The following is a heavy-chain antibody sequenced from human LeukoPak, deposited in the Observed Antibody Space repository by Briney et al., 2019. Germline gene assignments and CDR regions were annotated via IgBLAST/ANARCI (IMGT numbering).Heavy chain of an antibody. CDR1: GGSIRSSYYY. CDR2: IYDSGST. J-gene: IGHJ3*01. CDR3: ARSSYYYGSGSYYNL. D-gene: IGHD3-10*01. Sequence: SETLSLTCTVSGGSIRSSYYYWGWIRQPPGKGLEWIGSIYDSGSTYYNPSLKSRVTISVDTSKNQFSLKLSSVTAADTAVYYCARSSYYYGSGSYYNLWGQGTMVTVSS. V-gene: IGHV4-39*07.